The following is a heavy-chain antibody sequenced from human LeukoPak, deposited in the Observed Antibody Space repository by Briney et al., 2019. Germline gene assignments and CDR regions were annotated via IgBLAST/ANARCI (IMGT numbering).Heavy chain of an antibody. CDR3: ARHGTLPKDPHGFDY. V-gene: IGHV4-38-2*01. Sequence: PSETLSLTCAVSGYSISSGYYWGWIRQPPGKGVEGIGSIYHSGRTYYNPSLKSRVTISVDTSKNHFSLKLSSVTAADTAVYYCARHGTLPKDPHGFDYWGQGTLVTVSS. D-gene: IGHD1-26*01. J-gene: IGHJ4*02. CDR1: GYSISSGYY. CDR2: IYHSGRT.